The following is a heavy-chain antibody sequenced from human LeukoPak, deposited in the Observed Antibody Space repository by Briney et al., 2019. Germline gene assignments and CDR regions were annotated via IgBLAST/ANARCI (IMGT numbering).Heavy chain of an antibody. J-gene: IGHJ6*03. CDR3: ARVPRYGPYYYYYYMDV. V-gene: IGHV1-24*01. D-gene: IGHD3-10*01. Sequence: ASVKVSCKVSGYTLTELSMHWVRQAPGKGLEWMGGFDPEDGETIYAQKFQGRVTMTEDTSTDTAYMELSSLRSEDTAVYYCARVPRYGPYYYYYYMDVWGKGTTVTVSS. CDR2: FDPEDGET. CDR1: GYTLTELS.